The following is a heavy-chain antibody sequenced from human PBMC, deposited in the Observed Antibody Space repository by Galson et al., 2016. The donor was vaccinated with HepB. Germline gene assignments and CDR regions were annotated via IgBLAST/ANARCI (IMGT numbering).Heavy chain of an antibody. CDR1: GYIFTSYL. V-gene: IGHV1-46*01. Sequence: SVKVSCKASGYIFTSYLIHWVRQAPGQGAEWMGRISPDDGFTTSAQSYQGRLTISRDTSTSTVYMELGSLRSEDTAVYYCARELGGSHYFDYWGQGTLVTVSS. J-gene: IGHJ4*02. D-gene: IGHD1-26*01. CDR2: ISPDDGFT. CDR3: ARELGGSHYFDY.